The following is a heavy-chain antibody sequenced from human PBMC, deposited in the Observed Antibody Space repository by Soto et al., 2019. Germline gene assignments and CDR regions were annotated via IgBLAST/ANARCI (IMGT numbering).Heavy chain of an antibody. J-gene: IGHJ4*02. CDR3: ARDFSSSWYGGPGY. V-gene: IGHV3-21*01. CDR1: GFTFSSYS. CDR2: ISSSSSYI. D-gene: IGHD6-13*01. Sequence: GGSLRLSCAASGFTFSSYSMNWVRQAPGKGLEWVSSISSSSSYIYYADSVKGRFTISRDNAKNSPYLQMNSLRAEDTAVYYCARDFSSSWYGGPGYWGQGTLVTVSS.